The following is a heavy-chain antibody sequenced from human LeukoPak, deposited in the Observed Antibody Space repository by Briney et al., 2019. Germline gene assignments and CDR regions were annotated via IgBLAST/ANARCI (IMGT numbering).Heavy chain of an antibody. CDR3: AAAYCGGDCAWDY. D-gene: IGHD2-21*02. CDR2: IVVGSGNT. V-gene: IGHV1-58*01. CDR1: GFTFTSSA. J-gene: IGHJ4*02. Sequence: ASVKVSCKASGFTFTSSAVQWVRQARGQRLEWIGWIVVGSGNTNYAQKLQERVTITRDMSTSTAYMELSSLRSEDTAVYYCAAAYCGGDCAWDYWGQGTLVTVSS.